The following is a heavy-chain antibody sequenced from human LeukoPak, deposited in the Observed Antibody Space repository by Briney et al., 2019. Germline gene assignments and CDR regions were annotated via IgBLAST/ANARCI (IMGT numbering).Heavy chain of an antibody. D-gene: IGHD3-10*01. V-gene: IGHV1-24*01. CDR3: ATGFMVRDYYFDY. CDR2: FDPEDGET. J-gene: IGHJ4*02. CDR1: GYTLTELS. Sequence: ASVKASCKVSGYTLTELSMHWVRQAPGKGLEWMGGFDPEDGETIYAQKFQGRVTMTEDTSTDTAYMELSSLRSEDTAVYYCATGFMVRDYYFDYWGQGTLVTVSS.